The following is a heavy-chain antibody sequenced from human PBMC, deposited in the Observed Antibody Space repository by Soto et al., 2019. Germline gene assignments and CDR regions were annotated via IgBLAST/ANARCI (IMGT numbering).Heavy chain of an antibody. CDR3: VRADCSSTSCSRVNAFDI. CDR2: IGIVGDT. V-gene: IGHV3-13*01. CDR1: GFTFSSYD. Sequence: VQLVESGGGLVQPGGSLRLSCAASGFTFSSYDMHWVRQVTGKGLEWVSGIGIVGDTYYPGSVKGRFTISRENAKNSLYLQMNSLRAGDTAVYYCVRADCSSTSCSRVNAFDIWGQGTMVTVSS. D-gene: IGHD2-2*01. J-gene: IGHJ3*02.